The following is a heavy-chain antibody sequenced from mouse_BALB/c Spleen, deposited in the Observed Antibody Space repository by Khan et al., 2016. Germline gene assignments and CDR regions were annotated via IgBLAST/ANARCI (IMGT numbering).Heavy chain of an antibody. V-gene: IGHV9-3-1*01. CDR3: ARDVITTSGASAY. Sequence: QCQLVQSGPELKKPGETVKISCKASGYTFTNYGMNWVKQAPGKGLKWMGWINTYTGEPTYADDFKGRFAFSLETSASTAYLQINNLKNEDTATYCCARDVITTSGASAYWGQGTLVTVSA. CDR2: INTYTGEP. J-gene: IGHJ3*01. CDR1: GYTFTNYG. D-gene: IGHD2-4*01.